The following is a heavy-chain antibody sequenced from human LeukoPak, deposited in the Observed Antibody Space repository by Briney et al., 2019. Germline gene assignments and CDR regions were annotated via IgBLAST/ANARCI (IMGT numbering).Heavy chain of an antibody. CDR1: GYSFISYG. Sequence: ASVKVSCKASGYSFISYGISWVRQAPGQGLEWMGWISAYNDDTRYAQKLQGRVTMTTDTSTRTAYMELRSLRSDDTAVHYCARESRSSGEDYWGQGTLVTVSS. D-gene: IGHD6-19*01. CDR2: ISAYNDDT. CDR3: ARESRSSGEDY. J-gene: IGHJ4*02. V-gene: IGHV1-18*01.